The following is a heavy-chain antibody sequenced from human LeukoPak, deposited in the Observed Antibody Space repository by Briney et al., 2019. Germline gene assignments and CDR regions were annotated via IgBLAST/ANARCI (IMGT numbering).Heavy chain of an antibody. J-gene: IGHJ6*03. D-gene: IGHD5-24*01. CDR2: ISYDGSNK. CDR3: ARGQRAHVEFSSFMDV. CDR1: GFTFSSYA. Sequence: TGGSLRLSCAASGFTFSSYAMHWVRQAPGTGLEWVAVISYDGSNKYYADSVKGRFTISRDNSKNTLYLQMNSLRAEDTAVYYCARGQRAHVEFSSFMDVWGKGTTVTVSS. V-gene: IGHV3-30*04.